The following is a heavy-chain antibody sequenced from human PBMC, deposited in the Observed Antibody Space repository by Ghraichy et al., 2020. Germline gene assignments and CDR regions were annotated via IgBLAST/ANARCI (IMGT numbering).Heavy chain of an antibody. J-gene: IGHJ6*03. CDR1: GGSFSGYY. V-gene: IGHV4-34*01. Sequence: SQTLSLTCAVYGGSFSGYYWSWIRQPPGKGLEWIGEINHSGSTNYNPSLKSRVTISVDTSKNQFSLKLSSVTAADTAVYYCARGKTTVTTGVFQLGRYYYYYMDVWGKGTTVTVSS. CDR2: INHSGST. CDR3: ARGKTTVTTGVFQLGRYYYYYMDV. D-gene: IGHD4-17*01.